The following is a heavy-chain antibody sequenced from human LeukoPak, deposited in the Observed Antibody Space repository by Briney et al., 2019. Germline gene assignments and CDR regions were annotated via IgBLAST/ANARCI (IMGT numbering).Heavy chain of an antibody. CDR1: GFTFSSYW. D-gene: IGHD7-27*01. CDR2: INSDGSST. Sequence: GGSLRLSCAASGFTFSSYWMHWVRQAPGKGLVWVSRINSDGSSTSYADSVKGRFTISRDNAKNTLYLQMNSLRAEDTAVYYCARVFGKLGPLAYYYYGMDVWGQGTTVTVSS. V-gene: IGHV3-74*01. J-gene: IGHJ6*02. CDR3: ARVFGKLGPLAYYYYGMDV.